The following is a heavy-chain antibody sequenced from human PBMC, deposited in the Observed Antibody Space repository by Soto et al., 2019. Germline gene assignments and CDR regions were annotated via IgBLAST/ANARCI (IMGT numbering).Heavy chain of an antibody. V-gene: IGHV3-30-3*01. CDR2: ISYDGSNK. J-gene: IGHJ4*02. CDR1: GFTFSSYA. D-gene: IGHD6-19*01. Sequence: QVQLVESGGGVVQPGRSLRLSCAASGFTFSSYAMHWVRQAPGKGLEWVAVISYDGSNKYYADSVKGRFTISTDNSKNTLYLQMNSLRAEDTAVYYCASSSGWYWAFDYWGQGTLVTVSS. CDR3: ASSSGWYWAFDY.